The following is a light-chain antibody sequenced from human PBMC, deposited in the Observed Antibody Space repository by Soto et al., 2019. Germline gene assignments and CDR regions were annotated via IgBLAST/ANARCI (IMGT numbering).Light chain of an antibody. CDR2: KAS. V-gene: IGKV1-5*03. J-gene: IGKJ3*01. CDR1: QTISSW. CDR3: QHYNSYSEA. Sequence: DIQMTQSPSTLSGSVGDRVTITCRASQTISSWLARYQQKPGKAPKLLIYKASTLKSGVPSRFSGSGSGTEFTLTIRSLQPDYFATYYCQHYNSYSEAVGPGTTVDSK.